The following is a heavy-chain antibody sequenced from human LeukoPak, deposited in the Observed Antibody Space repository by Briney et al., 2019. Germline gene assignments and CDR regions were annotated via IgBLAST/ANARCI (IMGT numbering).Heavy chain of an antibody. CDR2: IRYDGSNK. D-gene: IGHD3-22*01. Sequence: GGSLRLSCAASGFAFSSYGMHWVRQAPGKGLEWVAFIRYDGSNKYYADSVKGRFTISRDNSKNTLYLQMNSLRAEDTAVYHCAKDSAYYYDSSGYYYDWGQGTLVTVSS. CDR1: GFAFSSYG. CDR3: AKDSAYYYDSSGYYYD. V-gene: IGHV3-30*02. J-gene: IGHJ4*02.